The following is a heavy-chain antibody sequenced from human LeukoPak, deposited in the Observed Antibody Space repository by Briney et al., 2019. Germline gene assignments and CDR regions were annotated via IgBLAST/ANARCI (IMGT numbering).Heavy chain of an antibody. D-gene: IGHD3-10*01. CDR3: ASLFQGRGDY. V-gene: IGHV4-38-2*01. CDR2: IYHSGST. J-gene: IGHJ4*02. CDR1: GGSFSGYY. Sequence: SETLSLTCAVYGGSFSGYYWGWIRQPPGKGLEWIGSIYHSGSTYYNPSLKSRVTRSVDTSKNQFSLKLSSVPAADTALYYCASLFQGRGDYWGQGTLVTVSS.